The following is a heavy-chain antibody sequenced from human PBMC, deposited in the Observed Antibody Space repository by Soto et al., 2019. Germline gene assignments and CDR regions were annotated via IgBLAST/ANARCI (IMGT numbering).Heavy chain of an antibody. CDR1: GFAFSSYG. D-gene: IGHD2-15*01. CDR3: ATSGLGCSGGSCYRYYYYGMDV. Sequence: PGGSLRLSCAASGFAFSSYGMHWVRQAPGKGLEWVAVISYDGSNKYYADSVKGRFTISRDNSKNTLYLQMNSLRAEDTAVYYCATSGLGCSGGSCYRYYYYGMDVWGQGTTVTVSS. J-gene: IGHJ6*02. V-gene: IGHV3-30*03. CDR2: ISYDGSNK.